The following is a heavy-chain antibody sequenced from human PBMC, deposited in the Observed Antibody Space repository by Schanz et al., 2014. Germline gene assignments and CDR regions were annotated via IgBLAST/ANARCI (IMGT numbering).Heavy chain of an antibody. CDR3: ARDYYDILTGYPYDTFDI. Sequence: QVQVVQSGPEVKDPGASVKVSCKSSGYTFTDYHIHWVRQAPGQGLEWMGRINPNSGGTNYAQKFQGRVTMTRDTSISTAYMELRRLRSDDTAVYYCARDYYDILTGYPYDTFDIWGQGTMVTVSS. V-gene: IGHV1-2*06. D-gene: IGHD3-9*01. CDR1: GYTFTDYH. CDR2: INPNSGGT. J-gene: IGHJ3*02.